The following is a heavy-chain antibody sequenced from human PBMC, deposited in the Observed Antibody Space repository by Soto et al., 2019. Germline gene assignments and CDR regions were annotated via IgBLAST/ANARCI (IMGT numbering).Heavy chain of an antibody. V-gene: IGHV1-69*13. Sequence: ASVKVSCKASGGTFSSYAISWVRQAPGQGLEWMGGIIPIFGTANYAQKFQGRVTITADESTSTAYMELGSLRSEDTAVYYCARSRAGFRTAGSLGGSGWDPYYFDYWGQGTLVTVSS. CDR1: GGTFSSYA. CDR3: ARSRAGFRTAGSLGGSGWDPYYFDY. J-gene: IGHJ4*02. CDR2: IIPIFGTA. D-gene: IGHD6-19*01.